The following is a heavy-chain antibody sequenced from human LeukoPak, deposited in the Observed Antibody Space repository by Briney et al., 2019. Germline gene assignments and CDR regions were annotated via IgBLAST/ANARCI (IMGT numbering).Heavy chain of an antibody. V-gene: IGHV3-48*01. CDR3: ARDRDFLFDY. D-gene: IGHD2/OR15-2a*01. J-gene: IGHJ4*02. CDR2: ISSSSSTI. CDR1: GFTFSTYW. Sequence: GGSLRLSCAASGFTFSTYWMSWVRQAPGKGLEWVSYISSSSSTIYYADSVKGRFTISRDNAKNSLYLQMNSLRAEDTAVYYCARDRDFLFDYWGQGTLVTVSS.